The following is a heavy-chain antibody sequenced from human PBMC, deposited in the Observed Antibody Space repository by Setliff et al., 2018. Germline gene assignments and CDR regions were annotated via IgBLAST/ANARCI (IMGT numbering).Heavy chain of an antibody. D-gene: IGHD6-6*01. J-gene: IGHJ4*02. Sequence: PSETLFLTCAAYGGTFSDYYWTWIRQPPGKGLEWVGEINHRGSTTYNPSLKSRVTISVDTSKDQFSLKVISMTAADTAVYYCARGRNIAARLLDSWGQGTLVTVSS. CDR1: GGTFSDYY. CDR3: ARGRNIAARLLDS. V-gene: IGHV4-34*01. CDR2: INHRGST.